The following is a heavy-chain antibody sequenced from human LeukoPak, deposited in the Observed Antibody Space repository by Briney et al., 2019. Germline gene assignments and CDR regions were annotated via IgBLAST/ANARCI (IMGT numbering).Heavy chain of an antibody. Sequence: SGGSLRLSCAASGFIFSGYGMHWVRQAPGKGLEWVALISHDESNKHYADSVKGRFTISRDNAKKSLYLQMDSLRAEDTAVYYCARVSKAANPTSDSPWFDPWGQGTLVTVSS. CDR2: ISHDESNK. CDR3: ARVSKAANPTSDSPWFDP. J-gene: IGHJ5*02. CDR1: GFIFSGYG. D-gene: IGHD2-15*01. V-gene: IGHV3-30*03.